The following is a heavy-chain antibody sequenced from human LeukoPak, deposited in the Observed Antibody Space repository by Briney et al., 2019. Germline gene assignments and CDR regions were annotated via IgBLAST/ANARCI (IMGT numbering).Heavy chain of an antibody. CDR1: GGSSSGYY. CDR2: INQSGST. Sequence: SETLSLTCAIYGGSSSGYYWNWIRQPPGKGLEWIGEINQSGSTNYNPSLNSRLTMSVDTSKHQFSLNLSSVTAADAAVYYCARGRGSGSFSGWLDPWGQGTLVTVSS. V-gene: IGHV4-34*01. CDR3: ARGRGSGSFSGWLDP. D-gene: IGHD1-26*01. J-gene: IGHJ5*02.